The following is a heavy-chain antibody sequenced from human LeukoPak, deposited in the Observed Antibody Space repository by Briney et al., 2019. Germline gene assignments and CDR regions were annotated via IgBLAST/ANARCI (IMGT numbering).Heavy chain of an antibody. V-gene: IGHV4-59*01. J-gene: IGHJ3*02. D-gene: IGHD3-9*01. CDR1: GGSISSYH. Sequence: PSETLSLTCTVSGGSISSYHWSWIRQPPGKGLEWIGHIYYTGSTNYNPSLKSRVTISLDTSKNQFSLKLSSVTAADTAVYYCARARYVNSFYAFDIWGQGTLVTVSS. CDR2: IYYTGST. CDR3: ARARYVNSFYAFDI.